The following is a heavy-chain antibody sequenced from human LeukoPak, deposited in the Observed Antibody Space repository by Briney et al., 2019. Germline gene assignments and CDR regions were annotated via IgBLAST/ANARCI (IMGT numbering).Heavy chain of an antibody. J-gene: IGHJ5*02. CDR2: MYQSGST. CDR3: ARHARGYCSSTSCNWGSRFDP. Sequence: SETLSLTCTVSGYSISSGYYWGWIRPPPGKGLEWIGIMYQSGSTYYNPSLKSRVTISVDTSKNQFSLKLSSVTAADTAVYYCARHARGYCSSTSCNWGSRFDPWGQGTLVTVSS. D-gene: IGHD2-2*01. V-gene: IGHV4-38-2*02. CDR1: GYSISSGYY.